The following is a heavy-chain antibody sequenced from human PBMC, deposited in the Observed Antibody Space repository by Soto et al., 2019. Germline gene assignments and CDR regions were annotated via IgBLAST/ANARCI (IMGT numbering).Heavy chain of an antibody. J-gene: IGHJ3*02. V-gene: IGHV3-48*02. CDR3: ARASGVGPTTDGFDI. D-gene: IGHD1-26*01. CDR2: ISRSSSTI. CDR1: GFTFSNYA. Sequence: GGSLRLSCAASGFTFSNYAMNWVRQAPGKGLEWVSYISRSSSTIYYAESVKGRFTISRDNAKNSLYLQMNSLRDEDTAVFYCARASGVGPTTDGFDIWGQGTMVTVSS.